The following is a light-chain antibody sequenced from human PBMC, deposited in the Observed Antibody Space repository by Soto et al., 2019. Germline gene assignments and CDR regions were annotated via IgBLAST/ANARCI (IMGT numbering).Light chain of an antibody. V-gene: IGLV1-40*01. CDR2: ANG. CDR3: QSYENRLSGSEV. CDR1: SSNIGPCHD. Sequence: QSVLTQPPSVSGAPGQRVTISCTGSSSNIGPCHDVHWYQHLPGTAPKLIIYANGNRPSGIPNRFSGSKSGTSASLAITGLQVEDEADYDYQSYENRLSGSEVFGTGTKVTVL. J-gene: IGLJ1*01.